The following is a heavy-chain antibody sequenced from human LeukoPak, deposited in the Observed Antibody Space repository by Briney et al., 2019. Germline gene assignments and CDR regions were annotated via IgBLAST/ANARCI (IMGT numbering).Heavy chain of an antibody. CDR2: INPNSGGT. J-gene: IGHJ4*02. Sequence: ASVKVSCKASGYTFTGYYMHWVRQAPGQGLEWMGWINPNSGGTNYAQKFQGRVTMTRDTSISTAYMELSRLRSDDTAVYYCARVMDDSSSYYGDYWGQGTLVTVSS. CDR1: GYTFTGYY. V-gene: IGHV1-2*02. D-gene: IGHD3-22*01. CDR3: ARVMDDSSSYYGDY.